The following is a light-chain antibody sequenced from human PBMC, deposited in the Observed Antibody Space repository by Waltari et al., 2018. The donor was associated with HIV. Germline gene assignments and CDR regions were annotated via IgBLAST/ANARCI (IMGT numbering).Light chain of an antibody. Sequence: EILMTQSPATLSVSPGERATLSCRASQSVTSKLAWYQQKPGQTPRLLIYGTSTRATDIPSRFSGSGSGTEFTLTISSLQSEDFAVYYCHHYNNWRETFGQGTKVEIK. J-gene: IGKJ1*01. CDR1: QSVTSK. CDR3: HHYNNWRET. CDR2: GTS. V-gene: IGKV3-15*01.